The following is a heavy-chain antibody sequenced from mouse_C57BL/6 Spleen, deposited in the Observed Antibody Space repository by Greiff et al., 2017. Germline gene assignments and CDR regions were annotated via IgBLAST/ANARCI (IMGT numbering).Heavy chain of an antibody. J-gene: IGHJ3*01. V-gene: IGHV5-17*01. D-gene: IGHD2-1*01. CDR3: ARGYGNYEEFAY. CDR1: GFTFSDYG. Sequence: EVHLVESGGGLVKPGGSLKLSCAASGFTFSDYGMHWVRQAPEKGLEWVAYISSGSSTIYYADTVKGRFTISRDNAKNTLFLQMTSLRSEDTAMYYCARGYGNYEEFAYWGQGTLVTVSA. CDR2: ISSGSSTI.